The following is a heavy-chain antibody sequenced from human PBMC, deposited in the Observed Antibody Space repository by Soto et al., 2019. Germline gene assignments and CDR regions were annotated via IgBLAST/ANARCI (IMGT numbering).Heavy chain of an antibody. CDR1: GYTFTGYY. D-gene: IGHD4-17*01. CDR3: ARGKTTVKYYFDY. Sequence: ASVKVSCKASGYTFTGYYMHWVRQAPGQGLEWMGWINPNSGGTNYAQKFQGWVTMTRDTSIRTAYMELSRLRSDDTAVYYCARGKTTVKYYFDYWGQGTLVTVSS. CDR2: INPNSGGT. J-gene: IGHJ4*02. V-gene: IGHV1-2*04.